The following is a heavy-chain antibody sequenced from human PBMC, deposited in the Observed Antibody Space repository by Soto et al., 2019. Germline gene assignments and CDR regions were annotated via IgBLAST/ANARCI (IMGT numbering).Heavy chain of an antibody. CDR1: GFTFDDYA. CDR2: ISWNSGSI. Sequence: EVQLVESGGGLVQPGRSLRLSCAASGFTFDDYAMHWVRQARGKGLEWVSGISWNSGSIGYADSVKGRFTISRDNAKNSLYLQMNSLRAEDTALYYCAKVPYCSSTSCDDYFDYWGQGTLVTVSS. CDR3: AKVPYCSSTSCDDYFDY. J-gene: IGHJ4*02. D-gene: IGHD2-2*01. V-gene: IGHV3-9*01.